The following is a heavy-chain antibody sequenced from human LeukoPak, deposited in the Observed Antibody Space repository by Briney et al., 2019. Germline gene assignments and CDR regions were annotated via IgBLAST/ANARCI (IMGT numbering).Heavy chain of an antibody. J-gene: IGHJ4*02. Sequence: GGSLRLSCTASGFNFSDYAMCWFRRAPGKGLEWVGFIRSKAYGGTTEYAASVKGRFTISRDDSKSIAYLQMNSLKTEDTAVYYCTRRQVDTAMAYFDYWGQGTLVTVSS. CDR2: IRSKAYGGTT. V-gene: IGHV3-49*03. D-gene: IGHD5-18*01. CDR1: GFNFSDYA. CDR3: TRRQVDTAMAYFDY.